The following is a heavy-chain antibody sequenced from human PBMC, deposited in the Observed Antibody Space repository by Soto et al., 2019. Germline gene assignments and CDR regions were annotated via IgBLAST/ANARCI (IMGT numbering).Heavy chain of an antibody. V-gene: IGHV3-30*18. CDR3: AKNREYSYEHDAFDI. J-gene: IGHJ3*02. Sequence: QVQLVESGGGMVQPGRSLRLSCAAFGFTFSSYGMHWVRQAPGKGLEWVALISYDGSNINYEDSVKGRFTISRDNAMNTLYLQMDFLRNEDTAVYFCAKNREYSYEHDAFDIWHQGTMVTVSS. CDR1: GFTFSSYG. CDR2: ISYDGSNI. D-gene: IGHD5-18*01.